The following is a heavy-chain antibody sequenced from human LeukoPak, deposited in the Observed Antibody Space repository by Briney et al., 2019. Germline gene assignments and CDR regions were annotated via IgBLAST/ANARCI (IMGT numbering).Heavy chain of an antibody. CDR1: GGTFSSYA. CDR3: ARTKRELLGALDI. Sequence: SVKVSCKASGGTFSSYAISWVRQAPGQGLEWMGGIIPIFGTANYAQKFQGRVTITTDESTSTAYMELSSLRSEDTAVYYCARTKRELLGALDIWGQGTMVTVSS. V-gene: IGHV1-69*05. D-gene: IGHD1-26*01. CDR2: IIPIFGTA. J-gene: IGHJ3*02.